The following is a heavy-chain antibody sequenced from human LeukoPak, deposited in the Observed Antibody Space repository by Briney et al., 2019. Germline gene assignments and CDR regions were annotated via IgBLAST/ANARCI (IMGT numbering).Heavy chain of an antibody. D-gene: IGHD1-1*01. CDR2: VKPNSGNT. Sequence: ASVKVSCKTSGYAFTSFVVNWVRQAPGHGLEWMGWVKPNSGNTGSAPKFQGRVTMTRNTSISTAYLEVSSLRSDDTAVYYCVSPTTWGQGTLVTVSS. CDR3: VSPTT. V-gene: IGHV1-8*01. J-gene: IGHJ5*02. CDR1: GYAFTSFV.